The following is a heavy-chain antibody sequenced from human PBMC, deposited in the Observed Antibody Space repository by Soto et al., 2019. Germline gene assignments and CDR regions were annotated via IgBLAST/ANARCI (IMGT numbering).Heavy chain of an antibody. CDR3: ARDRGIARYYGMDV. CDR1: GFTFNNYH. Sequence: GGSLRLSCAASGFTFNNYHMNWVRQAPGKGLEWVSYFSRSSTIYYADSVEGRFTISRDNAKNSLYLQMNSLRDEDTAVYYCARDRGIARYYGMDVWGQGTTVTVSS. CDR2: FSRSSTI. J-gene: IGHJ6*02. V-gene: IGHV3-48*02. D-gene: IGHD1-20*01.